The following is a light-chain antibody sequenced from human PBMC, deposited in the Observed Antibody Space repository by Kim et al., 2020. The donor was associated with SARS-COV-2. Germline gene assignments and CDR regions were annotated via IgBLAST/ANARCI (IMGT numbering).Light chain of an antibody. CDR3: NSRDSGVNHVV. CDR2: GKN. V-gene: IGLV3-19*01. J-gene: IGLJ3*02. CDR1: SLRSYY. Sequence: SSELTQDPAVSVALGQTVRITCQGDSLRSYYASWYQQKPGQAPVLVIYGKNNRPSGIPDRFSGSSSGNTASLTITGAQAEDEADYYCNSRDSGVNHVVFGGGTRLTVL.